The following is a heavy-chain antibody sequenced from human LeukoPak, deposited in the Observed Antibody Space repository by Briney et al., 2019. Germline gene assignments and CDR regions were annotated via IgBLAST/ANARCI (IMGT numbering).Heavy chain of an antibody. J-gene: IGHJ4*02. CDR2: INPSGGST. CDR3: AREDSSGYDY. Sequence: ASVKVSCKASGGTFSSYAISWVRQAPGQGLEWMGIINPSGGSTSYAQKFQGRVTMTRDMSTSTVYMELSSLRSEDTAVYYCAREDSSGYDYWGQGTLVTVSS. D-gene: IGHD3-22*01. V-gene: IGHV1-46*01. CDR1: GGTFSSYA.